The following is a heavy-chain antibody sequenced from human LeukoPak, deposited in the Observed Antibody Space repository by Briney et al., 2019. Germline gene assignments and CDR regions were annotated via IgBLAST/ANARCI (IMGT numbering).Heavy chain of an antibody. CDR1: GYTFTSYY. Sequence: ASVKVSCKASGYTFTSYYMHWVRQAPGQGLEWMGIINPSGGSTGYAQKFQGRVTMTRDTSTSTVYMELSSLRSEDTAVYYCARDLDSTSLFASSPFDPWGQGTLVTVSS. CDR2: INPSGGST. D-gene: IGHD2-2*01. CDR3: ARDLDSTSLFASSPFDP. V-gene: IGHV1-46*01. J-gene: IGHJ5*02.